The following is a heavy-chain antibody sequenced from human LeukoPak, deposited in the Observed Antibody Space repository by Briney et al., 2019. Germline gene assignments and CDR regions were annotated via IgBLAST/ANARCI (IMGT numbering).Heavy chain of an antibody. J-gene: IGHJ4*02. D-gene: IGHD3-16*01. V-gene: IGHV3-23*01. CDR1: GFTFSNYA. Sequence: GGSLRLSCAASGFTFSNYAMAWVRQAPGKGLEWVSGLSGSGSNTFYTDSLKGRFTISRDNPKNTLYLQMNSLRADDAAVYYCATEKGDSPDYWGQGTLVTVSS. CDR3: ATEKGDSPDY. CDR2: LSGSGSNT.